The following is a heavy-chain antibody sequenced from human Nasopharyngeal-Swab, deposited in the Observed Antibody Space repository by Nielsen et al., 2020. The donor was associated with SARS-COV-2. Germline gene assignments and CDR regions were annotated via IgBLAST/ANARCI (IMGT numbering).Heavy chain of an antibody. CDR2: ISARGTST. V-gene: IGHV3-23*01. J-gene: IGHJ4*02. Sequence: GESLKISCVASGFTFSNYAMSWARQAPGKGLEWVSTISARGTSTFYVDSVKGRFTISRDNSKNTLHVQMSSLSAEDTAVYYCAREGQGTPIDFWGQGTLVTVSS. D-gene: IGHD3-10*01. CDR1: GFTFSNYA. CDR3: AREGQGTPIDF.